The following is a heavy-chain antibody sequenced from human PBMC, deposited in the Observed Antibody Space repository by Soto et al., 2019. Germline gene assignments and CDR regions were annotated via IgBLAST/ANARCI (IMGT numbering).Heavy chain of an antibody. CDR1: GFSFSNHD. CDR2: ITTGGNA. CDR3: VRVNADAYDV. Sequence: GGSLRLSCASSGFSFSNHDMHWVRQPKGKGLEWVSGITTGGNAYFADSVKGRFSISRENAKNSFYLQTSSLRAEDTAMYYCVRVNADAYDVWGQGTMVTVSS. V-gene: IGHV3-13*01. J-gene: IGHJ3*01.